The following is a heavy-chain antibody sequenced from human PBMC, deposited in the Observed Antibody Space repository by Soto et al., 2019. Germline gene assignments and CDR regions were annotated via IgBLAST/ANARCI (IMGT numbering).Heavy chain of an antibody. J-gene: IGHJ5*02. CDR1: GFMSRSYW. CDR2: IKQDGSEI. Sequence: VYLVEAGGGLVEPGGSLRLSCEASGFMSRSYWMRWVRQAPGEGLEWVANIKQDGSEIHYLESVEGRFTIFRDNARRSLLLQMNSLRAEDTAVYFCAIYSGSYFPVGHDRWGQGTLVVVSS. D-gene: IGHD3-10*01. CDR3: AIYSGSYFPVGHDR. V-gene: IGHV3-7*01.